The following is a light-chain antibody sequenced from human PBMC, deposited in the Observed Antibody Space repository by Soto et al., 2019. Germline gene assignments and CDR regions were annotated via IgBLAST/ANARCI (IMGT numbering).Light chain of an antibody. CDR2: LGS. CDR1: QSLLHSNGYNY. CDR3: RQALQAWT. Sequence: DIVMTQSPLSLPVTPGEPASISCRSSQSLLHSNGYNYLDWYLQKPGQSPQLLIFLGSNRASGVPDGFSGIGSGTDCTLTISRVEAEDVGVYYCRQALQAWTFGQGTQVVIK. V-gene: IGKV2-28*01. J-gene: IGKJ1*01.